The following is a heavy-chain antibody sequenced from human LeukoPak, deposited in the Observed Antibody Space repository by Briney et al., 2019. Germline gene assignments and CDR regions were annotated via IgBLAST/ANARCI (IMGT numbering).Heavy chain of an antibody. V-gene: IGHV4-39*01. CDR1: GGSISSSGYY. CDR3: ARHRSQEPFRY. J-gene: IGHJ4*02. D-gene: IGHD1-14*01. CDR2: IYYSGST. Sequence: SETLSLTCTVSGGSISSSGYYWGWIRQPPGKGLEWIGSIYYSGSTYYNPSLKSRVTISVDTSKNQFSLKLSSVTAADTALYYCARHRSQEPFRYWGQGTLVTVSS.